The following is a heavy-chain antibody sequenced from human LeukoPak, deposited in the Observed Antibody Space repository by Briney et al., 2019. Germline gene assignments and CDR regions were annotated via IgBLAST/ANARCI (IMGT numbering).Heavy chain of an antibody. CDR3: ARDNSGWSVDY. V-gene: IGHV1-46*02. J-gene: IGHJ4*02. CDR1: GDSFNAYF. D-gene: IGHD6-19*01. Sequence: ASVKVSCKASGDSFNAYFMHWVRQAPGQGLEWMGIISPSGDYTRYAQKLQGRVSMTLDTSTSTVCMELNSLESEDTAMYYCARDNSGWSVDYWGQGTLVTVTS. CDR2: ISPSGDYT.